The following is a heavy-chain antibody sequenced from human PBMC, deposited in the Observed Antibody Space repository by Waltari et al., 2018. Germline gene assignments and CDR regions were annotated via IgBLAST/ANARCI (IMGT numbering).Heavy chain of an antibody. CDR2: ITPNDDT. J-gene: IGHJ6*03. D-gene: IGHD2-8*02. V-gene: IGHV3-53*02. Sequence: EVQLVETGGALIQTGGSPSLSCAASGFTVGPNYIGWVRLAPGQGPEWVSSITPNDDTFYSDSVRGRFNILRDTSKNTLHLQMSFLRAEDTAVYYCVTLKPPGHYFYMDVWGKGTTVNVSS. CDR3: VTLKPPGHYFYMDV. CDR1: GFTVGPNY.